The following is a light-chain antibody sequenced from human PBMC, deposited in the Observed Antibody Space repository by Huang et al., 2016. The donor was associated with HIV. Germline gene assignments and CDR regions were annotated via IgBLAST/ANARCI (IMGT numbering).Light chain of an antibody. Sequence: DVVLTQSPPSLPVTLGQPASISCRSSQRLVHSDGNTYLNWFQQRPGQSPRRLIYKVANRDSGVPDRVSGSGSGTDFTLKITRVEAEDVGIYYCMQGTHWPPYTFGQGTKLEIQ. J-gene: IGKJ2*01. V-gene: IGKV2-30*02. CDR1: QRLVHSDGNTY. CDR3: MQGTHWPPYT. CDR2: KVA.